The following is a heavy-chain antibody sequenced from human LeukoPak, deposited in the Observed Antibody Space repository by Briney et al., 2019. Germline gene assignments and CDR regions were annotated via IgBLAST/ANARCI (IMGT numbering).Heavy chain of an antibody. J-gene: IGHJ4*02. CDR2: ISISGENT. CDR1: GFTFSSYA. Sequence: GGSLRLTCAASGFTFSSYAMSWVRQAPGKGLEWVSAISISGENTYYADSVKGRFTISRDTSRNTLYLQMHSLRAEDTAVYYCARLISTSSSRFSDYWGQGTLVAVSS. V-gene: IGHV3-23*01. CDR3: ARLISTSSSRFSDY. D-gene: IGHD6-6*01.